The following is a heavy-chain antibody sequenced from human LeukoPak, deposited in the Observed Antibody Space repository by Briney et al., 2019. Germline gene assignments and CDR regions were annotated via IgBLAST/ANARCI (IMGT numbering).Heavy chain of an antibody. Sequence: GESLKISCRVFGYAVASYWIGWVRQVPGKGLEWMGIIFPADSDVKSDPSFEGQVTFSADKSINTAYLQWNNLKASDTAMYYCARFEVNHEDSRDYYYFDYWGQGTLVTVSS. CDR1: GYAVASYW. D-gene: IGHD3-22*01. CDR3: ARFEVNHEDSRDYYYFDY. CDR2: IFPADSDV. J-gene: IGHJ4*02. V-gene: IGHV5-51*01.